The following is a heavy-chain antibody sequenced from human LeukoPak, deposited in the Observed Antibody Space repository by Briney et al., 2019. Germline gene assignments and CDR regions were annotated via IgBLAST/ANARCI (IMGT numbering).Heavy chain of an antibody. CDR2: ISSSSSYI. V-gene: IGHV3-21*01. D-gene: IGHD2-2*01. J-gene: IGHJ4*02. Sequence: GGSLRLSCAASGFTFSSYSMNWVRQAPGKGLEWVLSISSSSSYIYYADSVKGRFTISRDNAKNSLYLQMNSLRAEDTAVYYCARVGCVGSTSCSDYWGQGTLVTVSS. CDR3: ARVGCVGSTSCSDY. CDR1: GFTFSSYS.